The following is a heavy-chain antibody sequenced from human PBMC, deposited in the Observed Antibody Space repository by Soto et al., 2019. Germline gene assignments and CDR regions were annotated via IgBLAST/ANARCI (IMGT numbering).Heavy chain of an antibody. CDR3: ANLFHSSSNWFDP. CDR1: GFTFSSYG. CDR2: ISYDGSNK. J-gene: IGHJ5*02. D-gene: IGHD6-6*01. Sequence: QVQLVESGGGVVQPGRSLRLSCAASGFTFSSYGMHWVRQAPGKGLEWVAVISYDGSNKYYADSVKGRFTISRDNSKNTLYLQMNSLRAEDTAVYYCANLFHSSSNWFDPWGQGTLVTVSS. V-gene: IGHV3-30*18.